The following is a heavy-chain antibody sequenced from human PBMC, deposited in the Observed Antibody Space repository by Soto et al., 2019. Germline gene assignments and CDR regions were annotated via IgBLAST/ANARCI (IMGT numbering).Heavy chain of an antibody. Sequence: VQLVQSGAEVQKPGASVKVACKASGYSFSTYPMHWVRQAPGQRPEWMGWISAGNGDTKYSQKFQGRVTITRDTSASTAYMELSGLRSEDTAVYYCARALRGGSNAVYWGQGTLVTVSS. CDR2: ISAGNGDT. J-gene: IGHJ4*02. D-gene: IGHD2-8*01. CDR1: GYSFSTYP. V-gene: IGHV1-3*01. CDR3: ARALRGGSNAVY.